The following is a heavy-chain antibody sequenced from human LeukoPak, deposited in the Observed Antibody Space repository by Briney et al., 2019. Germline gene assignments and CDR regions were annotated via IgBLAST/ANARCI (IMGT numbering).Heavy chain of an antibody. J-gene: IGHJ5*02. V-gene: IGHV5-51*01. Sequence: GESLKIPCKGSGYSFTSYWIGWVRQMPGKGLEWMGIIYPGDSDTRYSPSFQGQVTISADKSISTANLQWSSLKASDTATYYCARGGYGSGSYYSGNWWFDPWGQGTLVTVSS. CDR1: GYSFTSYW. D-gene: IGHD3-10*01. CDR3: ARGGYGSGSYYSGNWWFDP. CDR2: IYPGDSDT.